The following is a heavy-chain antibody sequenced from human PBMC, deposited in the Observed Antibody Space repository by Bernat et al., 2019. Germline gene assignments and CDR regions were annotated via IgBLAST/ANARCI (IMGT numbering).Heavy chain of an antibody. D-gene: IGHD2-2*03. CDR1: GFTFSSYG. Sequence: QVQLVESGEGVVQPGRSLRLSCAASGFTFSSYGMHWVRQAPGKGLEWVAVIWYDGSNKYYADSVKGRFTISRDNSKNTLYLQMNSLRAEDTALYYCARDGYCSSTSCYGDYWGQGTLVTVSS. CDR3: ARDGYCSSTSCYGDY. V-gene: IGHV3-33*01. CDR2: IWYDGSNK. J-gene: IGHJ4*02.